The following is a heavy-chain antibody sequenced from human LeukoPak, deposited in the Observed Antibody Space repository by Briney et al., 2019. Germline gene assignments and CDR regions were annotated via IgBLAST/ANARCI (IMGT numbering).Heavy chain of an antibody. D-gene: IGHD5-18*01. CDR3: AREGAVATAMLSLDY. Sequence: EASVKVSCKASGYTFTGDYMRWVRQAPGQGLEWMGWINPNSGGTNYAQKFQGRVTMTSDMSTSTVYMELSSLRFDDTAIYYCAREGAVATAMLSLDYRGQGALVTVSS. J-gene: IGHJ4*02. CDR1: GYTFTGDY. CDR2: INPNSGGT. V-gene: IGHV1-2*02.